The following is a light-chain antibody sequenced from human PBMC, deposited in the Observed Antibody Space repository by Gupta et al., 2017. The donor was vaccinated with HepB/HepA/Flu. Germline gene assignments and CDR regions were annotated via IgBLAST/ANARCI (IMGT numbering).Light chain of an antibody. CDR3: QQYDNLRIT. V-gene: IGKV1-33*01. CDR2: DAS. CDR1: QDISNY. J-gene: IGKJ5*01. Sequence: DIHMTQSPSSLSASVGDRVTITCHASQDISNYLNWYQQKPGKAPQLLIYDASNLETGIPSRFSGSGSGTDFTFTISSLQPEDIATYYCQQYDNLRITFGQGTRLEIK.